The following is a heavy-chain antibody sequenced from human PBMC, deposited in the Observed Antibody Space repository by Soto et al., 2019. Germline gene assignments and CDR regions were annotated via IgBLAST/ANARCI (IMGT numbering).Heavy chain of an antibody. CDR2: ISAYNGNT. V-gene: IGHV1-18*01. CDR1: GYTFTSYG. CDR3: ARTELRYFDWLLPQH. Sequence: QVQLVQSGAEVKKPGASVKVSCKASGYTFTSYGISWVRQAPGQGLEWMGWISAYNGNTNYAQKLQGRDTMTTDTSTSTAYMELRSLRSDDTAVYYCARTELRYFDWLLPQHRGQGTLVTVSS. D-gene: IGHD3-9*01. J-gene: IGHJ1*01.